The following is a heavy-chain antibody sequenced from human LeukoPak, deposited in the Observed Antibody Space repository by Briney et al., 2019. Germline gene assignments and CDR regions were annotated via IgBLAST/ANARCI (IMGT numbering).Heavy chain of an antibody. CDR1: GFTFSGHW. CDR2: IKEDGSEK. Sequence: PGGSLRLSCAASGFTFSGHWMNWVRQAPGKGLEWVANIKEDGSEKDYVDSVKGRFTISRDNAKNSLYLQMDSLRAEDTAVYYCARDRIGGEEYWGQGTLVTVSS. J-gene: IGHJ4*02. V-gene: IGHV3-7*01. D-gene: IGHD3-16*01. CDR3: ARDRIGGEEY.